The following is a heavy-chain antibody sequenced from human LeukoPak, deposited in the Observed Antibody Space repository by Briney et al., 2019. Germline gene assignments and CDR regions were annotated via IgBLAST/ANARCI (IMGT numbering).Heavy chain of an antibody. CDR3: AKEVDTAMVFPFDI. V-gene: IGHV1-2*06. Sequence: ASVKVSCKASGYTFTGYYMHWVRQAPGQGLEWMGRINPNSGGTNYAQKFQGRVNMTRDTSISTAYMELSRLRSDDTAVYYCAKEVDTAMVFPFDIWGQGTMVTVSS. CDR1: GYTFTGYY. J-gene: IGHJ3*02. D-gene: IGHD5-18*01. CDR2: INPNSGGT.